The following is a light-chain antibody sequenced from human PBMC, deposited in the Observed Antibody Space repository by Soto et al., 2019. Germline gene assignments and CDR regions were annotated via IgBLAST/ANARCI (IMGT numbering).Light chain of an antibody. Sequence: ELTQPPSVSVAPGKTARITCGGNNIGSKSVHWFQQKPGQAPVLVIDYDSDRPSGIPERFSGSNSGNTATLTISRVEAGDEADYYCQVWDSSSDHVVFGGGTKLTVL. CDR3: QVWDSSSDHVV. J-gene: IGLJ2*01. V-gene: IGLV3-21*04. CDR2: YDS. CDR1: NIGSKS.